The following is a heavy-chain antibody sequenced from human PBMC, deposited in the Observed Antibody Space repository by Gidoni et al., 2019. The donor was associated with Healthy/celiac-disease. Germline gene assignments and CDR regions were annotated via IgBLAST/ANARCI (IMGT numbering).Heavy chain of an antibody. D-gene: IGHD3-22*01. CDR2: ISSSGSTI. Sequence: EVQLVESGGGLVQPGGSLRLSCAASGFPFSSYEMNWVRQAPGKGLEWVSYISSSGSTIYYADSVKGRFTISRDNAKNSLYLQMNSLRAEDTAVYYCAISLSSGYSIGFDYWGQGTLVTVSS. CDR3: AISLSSGYSIGFDY. CDR1: GFPFSSYE. J-gene: IGHJ4*02. V-gene: IGHV3-48*03.